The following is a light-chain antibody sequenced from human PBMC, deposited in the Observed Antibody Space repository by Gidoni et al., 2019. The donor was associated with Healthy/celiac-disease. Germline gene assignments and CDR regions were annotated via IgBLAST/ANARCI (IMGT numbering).Light chain of an antibody. CDR3: QQSYSTPFT. Sequence: DIQMTQSPSSLSASVGDIVTITCRASQSISSYLNWYHQKPGKAPKLLIYAASSLQSGVPSRFSGSGSGTDFTLTISSLQPEDFATYYCQQSYSTPFTFGPGTKVDIK. CDR1: QSISSY. V-gene: IGKV1-39*01. J-gene: IGKJ3*01. CDR2: AAS.